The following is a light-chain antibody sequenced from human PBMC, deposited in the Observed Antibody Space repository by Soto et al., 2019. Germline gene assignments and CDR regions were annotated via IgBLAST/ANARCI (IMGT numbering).Light chain of an antibody. CDR3: QQRSNWPIT. Sequence: DIVLTQSPCTLSLSPGERATLSCRASQSVSSSYLACGQQKPGRARRLIIYDASSRPTDIHARFSGSGSGTDFTLTISSLEPEDFALYYCQQRSNWPITFGQGTRLE. CDR2: DAS. CDR1: QSVSSSY. V-gene: IGKV3D-20*02. J-gene: IGKJ5*01.